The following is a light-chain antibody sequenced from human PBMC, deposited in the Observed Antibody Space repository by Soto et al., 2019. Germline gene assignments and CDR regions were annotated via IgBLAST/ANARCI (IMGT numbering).Light chain of an antibody. CDR1: QSISSY. CDR3: QQYYSYPIT. Sequence: DIQMTQSPSSLSASVGDRVTITCGASQSISSYLNWYQQKPGKAPKLLIYAASTLQSGVPSRFSGSGSGTDFTLTISCLQSEDFATYYCQQYYSYPITFGQGTRLEI. V-gene: IGKV1-39*01. CDR2: AAS. J-gene: IGKJ5*01.